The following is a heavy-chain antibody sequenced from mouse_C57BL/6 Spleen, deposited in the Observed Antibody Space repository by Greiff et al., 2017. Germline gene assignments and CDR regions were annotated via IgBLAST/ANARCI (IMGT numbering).Heavy chain of an antibody. CDR2: IDPENGDT. CDR3: TPMATVVGGAY. D-gene: IGHD1-1*01. Sequence: EVKLQESGAELVRPGASVKLSCTASGFNIKDDYMHWVKQRPEQGLEWIGWIDPENGDTEYASKFQGKATITADTSSNTAYLQLSSLTSEDTAVYYCTPMATVVGGAYWGQGTLVTVSA. V-gene: IGHV14-4*01. J-gene: IGHJ3*01. CDR1: GFNIKDDY.